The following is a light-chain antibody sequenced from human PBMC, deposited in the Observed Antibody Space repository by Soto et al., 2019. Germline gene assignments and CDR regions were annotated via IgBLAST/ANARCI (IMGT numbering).Light chain of an antibody. CDR3: QQYYSTPLT. J-gene: IGKJ4*01. CDR2: WAS. Sequence: DIVMTQSPDSLAVSLGERATINCKSSQSALYSSNNKNDLARYQQKPGQPPKLPIYWASTRESGVPDRFSGSGSGTDFTLTISSLQAEDLAVYYCQQYYSTPLTFGGGTKVEIK. CDR1: QSALYSSNNKND. V-gene: IGKV4-1*01.